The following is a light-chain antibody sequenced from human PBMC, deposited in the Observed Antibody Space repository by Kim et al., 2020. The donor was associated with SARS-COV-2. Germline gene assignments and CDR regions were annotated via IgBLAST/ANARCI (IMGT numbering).Light chain of an antibody. Sequence: SYELTQPPSVSVGPGHTASIICSGDNLGDKYTYWYQQKPGQSPVLVIYQDTKRPSGIPERFSGSNSGNTATLTISGTQALDEGDYYCQAWDSSTAVFGGGTQLTVL. J-gene: IGLJ3*02. CDR2: QDT. CDR3: QAWDSSTAV. V-gene: IGLV3-1*01. CDR1: NLGDKY.